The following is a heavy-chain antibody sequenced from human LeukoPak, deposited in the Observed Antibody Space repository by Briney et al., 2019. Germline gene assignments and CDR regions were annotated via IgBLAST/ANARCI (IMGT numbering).Heavy chain of an antibody. CDR1: GFTFDDYA. V-gene: IGHV3-9*01. D-gene: IGHD3-10*02. CDR2: ISWNGSNI. J-gene: IGHJ6*04. CDR3: AELGITMIGGV. Sequence: QAGGSLRLSCATSGFTFDDYAMHWVRQAPGKGLEWVSGISWNGSNIDYADSVKGRFTISRDNAKNSLYLQMNSLRAEDTAVYYCAELGITMIGGVWGKGTTVTISS.